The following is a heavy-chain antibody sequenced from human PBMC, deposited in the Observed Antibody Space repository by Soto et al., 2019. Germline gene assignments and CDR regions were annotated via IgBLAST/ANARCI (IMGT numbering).Heavy chain of an antibody. V-gene: IGHV1-18*01. D-gene: IGHD6-19*01. Sequence: ASVKVSCKASGYTFTSYGISWVRQAPGQGLEWMGWISAYNGNTNYAQKLQGRVTMTTDTSTSTAYMELRSLRSDDTAVYYCAREPTRAVAYSYFDYWGQGTLVTVSS. CDR3: AREPTRAVAYSYFDY. CDR2: ISAYNGNT. J-gene: IGHJ4*02. CDR1: GYTFTSYG.